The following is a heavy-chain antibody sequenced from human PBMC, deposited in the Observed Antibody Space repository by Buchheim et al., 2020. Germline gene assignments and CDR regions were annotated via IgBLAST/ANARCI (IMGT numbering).Heavy chain of an antibody. CDR2: IKEDGSEK. V-gene: IGHV3-7*01. CDR1: GFTFSTYW. Sequence: EVQVVESGGGLVQPGGSLRLSCAASGFTFSTYWMSWVRQAPGQGPEWVANIKEDGSEKYYVDSVKGRFTISRDNATNSLYLQMNSLRAEDTAVYYCARDAFLYYYGSGSYVDYWGQGTL. D-gene: IGHD3-10*01. CDR3: ARDAFLYYYGSGSYVDY. J-gene: IGHJ4*02.